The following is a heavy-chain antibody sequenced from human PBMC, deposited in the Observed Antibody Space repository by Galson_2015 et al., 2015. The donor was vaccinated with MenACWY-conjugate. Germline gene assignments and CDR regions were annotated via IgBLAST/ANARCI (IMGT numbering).Heavy chain of an antibody. Sequence: LSCATSGFSFGDYPLSWVRQAPGKGLEWVGFIRSKAFGETTEYAASVKDRFTISRDDSTRIAYLQMNSLKTDDTAVYYCTSRLIGVIAAFDYWGQGTLVTVSS. CDR1: GFSFGDYP. J-gene: IGHJ4*02. CDR3: TSRLIGVIAAFDY. V-gene: IGHV3-49*04. D-gene: IGHD2-21*01. CDR2: IRSKAFGETT.